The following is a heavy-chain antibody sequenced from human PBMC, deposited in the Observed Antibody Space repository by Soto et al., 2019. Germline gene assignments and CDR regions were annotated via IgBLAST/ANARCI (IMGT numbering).Heavy chain of an antibody. Sequence: EVQLVESGGGLVKPGGSLRLSCAASGFTFSGYSMNWVRHAPGKGLEWVSSISSSSSYIYYADSVKGRFTISRDNAKNSLYLQMNSLRAEDTPVYYCAVEGYGDYGPLDYWGQGTLVTVSS. CDR2: ISSSSSYI. CDR1: GFTFSGYS. J-gene: IGHJ4*02. CDR3: AVEGYGDYGPLDY. V-gene: IGHV3-21*01. D-gene: IGHD4-17*01.